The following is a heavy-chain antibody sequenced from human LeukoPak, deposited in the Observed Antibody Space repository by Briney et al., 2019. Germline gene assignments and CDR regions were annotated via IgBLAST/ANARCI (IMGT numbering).Heavy chain of an antibody. J-gene: IGHJ4*02. D-gene: IGHD2-2*01. CDR2: MNPNSGDS. CDR3: ARRYCISTGCSAYDY. V-gene: IGHV1-8*01. Sequence: GASVKVSCKASGYTFTNYDINWVRQATGQGLEWMGWMNPNSGDSHSVDKFQGRVTMTRDTSIRTAYMELSGLRSDDTAVYYCARRYCISTGCSAYDYWGPGTPVNVSS. CDR1: GYTFTNYD.